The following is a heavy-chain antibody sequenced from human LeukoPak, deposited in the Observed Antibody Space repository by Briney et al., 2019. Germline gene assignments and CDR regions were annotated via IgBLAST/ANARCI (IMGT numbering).Heavy chain of an antibody. J-gene: IGHJ5*02. V-gene: IGHV4-61*05. Sequence: SETLSLTCTVSGDSISSSYYYWGWIRQPPGKGLEWIGYIYYIGSTKYNPSLKSRVTMSLDTSKNQFSLKLSSVTAADTAVYYCARTGYCTGGICYGGWFDPWGQGTLVTVSS. CDR1: GDSISSSYYY. CDR2: IYYIGST. D-gene: IGHD2-15*01. CDR3: ARTGYCTGGICYGGWFDP.